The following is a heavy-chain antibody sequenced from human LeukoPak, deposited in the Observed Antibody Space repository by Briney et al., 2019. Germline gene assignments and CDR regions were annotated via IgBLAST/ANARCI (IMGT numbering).Heavy chain of an antibody. D-gene: IGHD3-16*01. CDR2: THSDGST. CDR1: FTVSSNY. Sequence: PGGSLRLSCGFTVSSNYMSWVRQAPGKGLEWASLTHSDGSTYYADSVKGRFTISRDNSENSLYLQMNTLRAEDTAVYYCARGENGIGAAFDIWGQGTMVTVSS. V-gene: IGHV3-53*01. J-gene: IGHJ3*02. CDR3: ARGENGIGAAFDI.